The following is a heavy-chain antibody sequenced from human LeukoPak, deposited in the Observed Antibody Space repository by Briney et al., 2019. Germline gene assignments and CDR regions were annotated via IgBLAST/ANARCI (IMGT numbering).Heavy chain of an antibody. CDR3: ASKQGDY. CDR2: INPDGSGK. Sequence: GGSLRLSCAASGFTFSRYWMIWVRQAPGKGLEWVANINPDGSGKYYVDSVKGRFTISRDNAKKSLYLQMNSLRAEDTAVYYCASKQGDYWGQGTLVTVSS. V-gene: IGHV3-7*01. J-gene: IGHJ4*02. CDR1: GFTFSRYW.